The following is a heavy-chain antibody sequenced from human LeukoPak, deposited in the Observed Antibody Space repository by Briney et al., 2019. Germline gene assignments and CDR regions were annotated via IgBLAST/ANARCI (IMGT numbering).Heavy chain of an antibody. Sequence: ASVKVSCKASGYTFTSYYMHWVRQAPGQGLEWMGWINPNSGGTNYAQKFQGRVTMTRDTSISTAYMELSRLRSDDTAVYYCARARSPTVTTVLSDYWGQGTLVTVSS. J-gene: IGHJ4*02. CDR2: INPNSGGT. D-gene: IGHD4-17*01. CDR3: ARARSPTVTTVLSDY. V-gene: IGHV1-2*02. CDR1: GYTFTSYY.